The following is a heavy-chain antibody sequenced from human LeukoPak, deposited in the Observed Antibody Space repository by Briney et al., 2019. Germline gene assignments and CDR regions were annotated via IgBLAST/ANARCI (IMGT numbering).Heavy chain of an antibody. CDR1: GGSISSGDYY. CDR3: AREDCSGGSCYYYYYYYMDV. Sequence: SETLSLTCTVSGGSISSGDYYWSWIRQPPGKGLEWIGYIYYSGSTYYNPSLKSRVTISVDTSKNQFSLKLSSVTAADTAVYYCAREDCSGGSCYYYYYYYMDVWGKGTTVTVSS. D-gene: IGHD2-15*01. J-gene: IGHJ6*03. CDR2: IYYSGST. V-gene: IGHV4-30-4*08.